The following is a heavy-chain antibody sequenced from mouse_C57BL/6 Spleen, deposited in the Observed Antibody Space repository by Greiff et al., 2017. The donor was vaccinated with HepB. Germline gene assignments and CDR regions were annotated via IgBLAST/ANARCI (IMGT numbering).Heavy chain of an antibody. CDR1: GYTFTDYE. J-gene: IGHJ2*01. CDR3: TRDSSGYAYYFDY. D-gene: IGHD3-2*02. Sequence: VKLQESGAELVRPGASVTLSCKASGYTFTDYEMHWVKQTPVHGLEWIGAIDPETGGTAYNQKFKGKAILTADKSSSTAYMELRSLTSEDSAVYYCTRDSSGYAYYFDYWGQGTTLTVSS. V-gene: IGHV1-15*01. CDR2: IDPETGGT.